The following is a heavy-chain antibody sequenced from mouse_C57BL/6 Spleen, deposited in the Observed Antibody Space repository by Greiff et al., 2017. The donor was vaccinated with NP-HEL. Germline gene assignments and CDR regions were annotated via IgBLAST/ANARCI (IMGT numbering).Heavy chain of an antibody. Sequence: QVQLKESGAELMKPGASVKLSCKATGYTFTGYWIEWVKQRPGHGLEWIGEILPGSGSTNYNEKFKSKATLTVDKSSSTAYMQLSSLTSEGSAVYYCARPLTGTGGYFDVWGTGTTVTVSS. CDR1: GYTFTGYW. V-gene: IGHV1-9*01. D-gene: IGHD4-1*01. CDR2: ILPGSGST. J-gene: IGHJ1*03. CDR3: ARPLTGTGGYFDV.